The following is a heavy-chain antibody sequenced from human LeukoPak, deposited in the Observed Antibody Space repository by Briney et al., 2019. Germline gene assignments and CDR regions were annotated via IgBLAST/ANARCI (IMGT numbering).Heavy chain of an antibody. D-gene: IGHD3-22*01. CDR1: GFTFSNAW. CDR3: TARGDTYYYDSSGYHESYFDY. J-gene: IGHJ4*02. CDR2: IKSKTDGGTT. Sequence: GGSLRLSCAASGFTFSNAWMSWVRQAPGKGLEWVGRIKSKTDGGTTDHAAPVKGRFTISRDDSKNTLYLQMNSLKTEDTAVYYCTARGDTYYYDSSGYHESYFDYWGQGTLVTVSS. V-gene: IGHV3-15*01.